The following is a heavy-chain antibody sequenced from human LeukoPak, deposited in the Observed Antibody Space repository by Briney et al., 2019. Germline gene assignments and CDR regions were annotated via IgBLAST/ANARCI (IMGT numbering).Heavy chain of an antibody. CDR1: VVTFCRYS. CDR2: ISSSSYYI. CDR3: ARGTVTTVDY. Sequence: GGSLRLSCAPSVVTFCRYSISCVRQAPGEGVECVSSISSSSYYIYYAGSVRGRFTISRDNAKNSLYLQMNSLRADYTAVYFCARGTVTTVDYWGQGTLVTVSS. J-gene: IGHJ4*02. V-gene: IGHV3-21*01. D-gene: IGHD4-17*01.